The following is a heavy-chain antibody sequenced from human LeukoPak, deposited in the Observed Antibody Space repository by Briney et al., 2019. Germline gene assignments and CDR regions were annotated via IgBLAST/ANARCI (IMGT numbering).Heavy chain of an antibody. Sequence: GGSLRPSCAASGFTFSSYAMHWVRQAPGKGLEWVAVISYDGSNKYYADSVKGRFTISRDNSKNTLYLQMNSLRAEDTAVYYCARDPAYCSGGSCKYYYYGMDVWGQGTTVTVSS. CDR1: GFTFSSYA. CDR3: ARDPAYCSGGSCKYYYYGMDV. D-gene: IGHD2-15*01. CDR2: ISYDGSNK. J-gene: IGHJ6*02. V-gene: IGHV3-30-3*01.